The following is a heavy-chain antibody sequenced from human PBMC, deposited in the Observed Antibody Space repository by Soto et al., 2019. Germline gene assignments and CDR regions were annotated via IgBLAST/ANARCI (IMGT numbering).Heavy chain of an antibody. CDR1: GGTFSSYY. J-gene: IGHJ5*02. CDR2: INPSGGNT. Sequence: GASVKVSCKASGGTFSSYYLHWVRQAPGQGPEWMGRINPSGGNTRYAQNFQGRVTMIRDMSTTTVYMELASLRSEDAAVYYCAREDGYRALDRWGQGTLVTVSS. D-gene: IGHD5-12*01. V-gene: IGHV1-46*01. CDR3: AREDGYRALDR.